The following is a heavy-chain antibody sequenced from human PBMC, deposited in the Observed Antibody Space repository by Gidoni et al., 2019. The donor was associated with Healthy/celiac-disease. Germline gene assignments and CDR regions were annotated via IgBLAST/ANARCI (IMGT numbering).Heavy chain of an antibody. V-gene: IGHV3-21*01. CDR1: GFTFSSYS. CDR3: ARSRSLDYGDYWYFDL. CDR2: ISSSSSYI. J-gene: IGHJ2*01. Sequence: EVQLVESGGGLVKPGGSLRLSCAASGFTFSSYSMNWVRQAPGKGLEWVSSISSSSSYIYYADSVKGRFTISRDNAKNSLYLQMNSLRAEDTAVYYCARSRSLDYGDYWYFDLWGRGTLVTVSS. D-gene: IGHD4-17*01.